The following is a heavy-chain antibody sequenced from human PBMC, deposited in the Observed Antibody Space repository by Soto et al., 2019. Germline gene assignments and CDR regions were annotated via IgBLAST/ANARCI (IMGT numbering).Heavy chain of an antibody. Sequence: QVQLVQSGAEVKKPGSSVKVSCKAPGGTFSSYAISWVRQAPGQGLEWTGGIIPIFGTAKYAQKFQGSVTITADEATSTGYMELSSLRSEDTAVYYCARSQGGSSSLDIYYYYYYGMDVWGQGTTVTVSS. V-gene: IGHV1-69*01. CDR1: GGTFSSYA. D-gene: IGHD2-15*01. CDR3: ARSQGGSSSLDIYYYYYYGMDV. J-gene: IGHJ6*02. CDR2: IIPIFGTA.